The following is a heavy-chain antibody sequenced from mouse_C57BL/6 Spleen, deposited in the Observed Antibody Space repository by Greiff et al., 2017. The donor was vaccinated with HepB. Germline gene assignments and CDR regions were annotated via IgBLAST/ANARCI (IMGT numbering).Heavy chain of an antibody. V-gene: IGHV1-64*01. D-gene: IGHD3-1*01. CDR2: IHPNSGST. Sequence: QVQLQQPGAELVKPGASVKLSCKASGYTFTSYWMHWVKQRPGQGLEWIGMIHPNSGSTNYNEKFKSKATLTVDKSSSPAYMQLSSLTSEDSAVYYCAYGPSRDYFDYWGQGTTLTVSS. CDR1: GYTFTSYW. CDR3: AYGPSRDYFDY. J-gene: IGHJ2*01.